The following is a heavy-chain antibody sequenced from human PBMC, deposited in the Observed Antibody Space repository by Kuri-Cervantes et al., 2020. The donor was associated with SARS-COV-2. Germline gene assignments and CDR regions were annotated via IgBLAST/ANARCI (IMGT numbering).Heavy chain of an antibody. V-gene: IGHV4-34*01. Sequence: SQTLSLTCAVHGGSFSGYYWSWIRQPPGKGLEWIGEINHSGSTNYNPSLKSRVTISVDTSKNQFSLKLSSVTAADTAVYYCAGHRPTSGYFQHWGQGTLVTVSS. CDR1: GGSFSGYY. J-gene: IGHJ1*01. D-gene: IGHD2-2*01. CDR2: INHSGST. CDR3: AGHRPTSGYFQH.